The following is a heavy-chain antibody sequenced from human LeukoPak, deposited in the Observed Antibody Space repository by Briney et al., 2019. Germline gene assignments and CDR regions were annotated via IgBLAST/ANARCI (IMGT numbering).Heavy chain of an antibody. CDR2: ISAYNGNT. D-gene: IGHD2-2*01. Sequence: GASVKVSCKASGYTFTSYGISWVRQAPGQGLERMGWISAYNGNTNYAQKLQGRVTMTTDTSTSTAYMELRSLRSDDTAVYYCARGPYCSSTSCINWYYYYMDVWGKGTTVTVSS. CDR3: ARGPYCSSTSCINWYYYYMDV. V-gene: IGHV1-18*01. CDR1: GYTFTSYG. J-gene: IGHJ6*03.